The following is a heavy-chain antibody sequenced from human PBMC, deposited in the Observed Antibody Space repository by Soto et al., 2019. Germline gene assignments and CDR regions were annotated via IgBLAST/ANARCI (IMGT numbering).Heavy chain of an antibody. J-gene: IGHJ4*02. D-gene: IGHD2-2*01. Sequence: GGSLRLSCAASGFTFSSYAMSWVRQAPGKGLEWVSAISGSGGSTYYADSVKGRFTISRDNSKNTLYLQMNSLRAEDTAVYYCAKDLLGYCSSTSCLFDYWGQGTLVTVSS. CDR1: GFTFSSYA. V-gene: IGHV3-23*01. CDR2: ISGSGGST. CDR3: AKDLLGYCSSTSCLFDY.